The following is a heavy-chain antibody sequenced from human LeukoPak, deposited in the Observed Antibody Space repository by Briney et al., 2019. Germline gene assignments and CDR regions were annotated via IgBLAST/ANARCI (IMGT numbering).Heavy chain of an antibody. CDR3: VRHYVLHIVGPSY. CDR1: GGSFSGYY. V-gene: IGHV4-34*01. J-gene: IGHJ4*02. D-gene: IGHD1-26*01. CDR2: INHSGST. Sequence: SETLSLTCAVYGGSFSGYYWSWIRQPPGKGLEWIGEINHSGSTNYNPSLKSRVTISVDTSKNQFSLKLNSVTAADTAMYFCVRHYVLHIVGPSYWGQGILVTVSS.